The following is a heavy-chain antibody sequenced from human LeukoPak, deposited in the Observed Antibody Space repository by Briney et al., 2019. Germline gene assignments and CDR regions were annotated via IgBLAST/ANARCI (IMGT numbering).Heavy chain of an antibody. Sequence: GGSLRLSCAASGFTFSSYAMSWVRQAPGKGLEWVSAISGSGASTYYADSVKGRFTISRDNSKNTLYLQMNSLRVEDSAVYYCAKPLYFGESLNWFDPWGQGTLVTVSS. CDR3: AKPLYFGESLNWFDP. CDR2: ISGSGAST. CDR1: GFTFSSYA. V-gene: IGHV3-23*01. J-gene: IGHJ5*02. D-gene: IGHD3-10*01.